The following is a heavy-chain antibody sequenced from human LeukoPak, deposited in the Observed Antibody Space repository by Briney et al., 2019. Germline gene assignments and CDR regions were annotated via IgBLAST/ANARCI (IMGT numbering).Heavy chain of an antibody. CDR3: ARGEAWGQWLVRREEGYYFDY. CDR2: IYYSGST. D-gene: IGHD6-19*01. J-gene: IGHJ4*02. Sequence: PSETLSLTCTVSGGSISSSSYYWGWIRQPPGKGLEWIGSIYYSGSTYYNPSLKSRVTISVDTSKNQFSLKLSSVTAADTAVYYCARGEAWGQWLVRREEGYYFDYWGQGTLVTVSS. V-gene: IGHV4-39*01. CDR1: GGSISSSSYY.